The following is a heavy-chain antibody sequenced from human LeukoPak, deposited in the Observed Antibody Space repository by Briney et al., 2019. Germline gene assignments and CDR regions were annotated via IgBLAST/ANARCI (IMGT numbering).Heavy chain of an antibody. V-gene: IGHV1-46*01. Sequence: ASVKVSCKASVYTFTSYYMHWVRQAPGQGLEWMGIINPSGGSTSYAQKFQGRVTMTRDISTSTVYMDLSSLRSEDTAVYYCAKSSGQTQYYYYYYMDVWGKGTTVTVSS. J-gene: IGHJ6*03. D-gene: IGHD6-19*01. CDR2: INPSGGST. CDR3: AKSSGQTQYYYYYYMDV. CDR1: VYTFTSYY.